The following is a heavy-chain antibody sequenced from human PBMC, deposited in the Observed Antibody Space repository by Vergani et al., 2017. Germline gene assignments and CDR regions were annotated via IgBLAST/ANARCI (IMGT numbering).Heavy chain of an antibody. D-gene: IGHD2-8*01. CDR2: ISGSGGST. CDR3: AKARDEIVLMVYAVFDY. Sequence: EVQLLESGGGLVQPGGSLRLSCAASGFTFSSYAMSWVRQAPGKGLEWVSAISGSGGSTYYADSVKGRFTISRDNSKNTLYLQMNSLRAEDTAVYYCAKARDEIVLMVYAVFDYWGQGTLVTVSS. V-gene: IGHV3-23*01. CDR1: GFTFSSYA. J-gene: IGHJ4*02.